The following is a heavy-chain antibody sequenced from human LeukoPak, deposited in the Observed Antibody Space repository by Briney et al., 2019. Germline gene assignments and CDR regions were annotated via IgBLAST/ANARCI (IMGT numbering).Heavy chain of an antibody. Sequence: SETRSLTCTVSGGSISSYYWSWIRHPPGKGLEWIGYIYYSGSTNYNPSLKSRVTISVDTSKNQFSLKLSSVTAADTAVYYCARDRGYSSSWTNDAFDIWGQGTMVTVSS. V-gene: IGHV4-59*01. CDR2: IYYSGST. J-gene: IGHJ3*02. CDR1: GGSISSYY. D-gene: IGHD6-13*01. CDR3: ARDRGYSSSWTNDAFDI.